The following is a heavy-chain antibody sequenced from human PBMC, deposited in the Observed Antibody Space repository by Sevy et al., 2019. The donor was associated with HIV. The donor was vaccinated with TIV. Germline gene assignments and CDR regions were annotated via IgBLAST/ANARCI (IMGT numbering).Heavy chain of an antibody. CDR3: AKATDPDYDFWSGIDHYYYAMDV. CDR1: GFTFDDYA. CDR2: ISWNSNSI. V-gene: IGHV3-9*01. D-gene: IGHD3-3*01. J-gene: IGHJ6*02. Sequence: SLRLSCAASGFTFDDYAMHWVRQVPGKGLEWVSGISWNSNSIGYADSVKGRVTISRDNAKKSLYLQMNSLRTEDSALYYCAKATDPDYDFWSGIDHYYYAMDVWGQGTTVTVS.